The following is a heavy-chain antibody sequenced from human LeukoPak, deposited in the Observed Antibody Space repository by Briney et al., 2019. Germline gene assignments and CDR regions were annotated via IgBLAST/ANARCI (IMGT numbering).Heavy chain of an antibody. J-gene: IGHJ6*03. Sequence: SVKVSCKASGGTFSSYAISWVRQAPGQGLEWVGGIIPIFGTANYAQKFQGRVTITTDESTSTAYMELSSLRSEDTAVYYCASHIAAAGKRGYYYYYYMDVWGKGTTVTVSS. D-gene: IGHD6-13*01. CDR1: GGTFSSYA. CDR3: ASHIAAAGKRGYYYYYYMDV. V-gene: IGHV1-69*05. CDR2: IIPIFGTA.